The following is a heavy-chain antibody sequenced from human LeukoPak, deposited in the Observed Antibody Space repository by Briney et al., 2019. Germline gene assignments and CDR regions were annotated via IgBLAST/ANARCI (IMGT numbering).Heavy chain of an antibody. D-gene: IGHD3-22*01. CDR2: INPSGGST. Sequence: VASGKVSCKASGYTFTSYYMHWVRQAPGQGLEWMGIINPSGGSTSYAQKFQGRVTMTRDMSTSTVYMELSSLRSEDTAVYYCARGEWNYYDSSGYYYHWGQGTLVTVSS. CDR1: GYTFTSYY. CDR3: ARGEWNYYDSSGYYYH. V-gene: IGHV1-46*01. J-gene: IGHJ5*02.